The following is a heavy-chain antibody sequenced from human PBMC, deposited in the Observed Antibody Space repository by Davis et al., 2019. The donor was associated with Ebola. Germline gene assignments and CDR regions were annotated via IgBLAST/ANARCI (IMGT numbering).Heavy chain of an antibody. CDR1: GFTFSSAW. CDR3: IPGHCSHGSCPD. V-gene: IGHV3-15*01. J-gene: IGHJ4*02. CDR2: IKSKTAGGTT. Sequence: GESLKISCAASGFTFSSAWMSWVRQAPGKGLEWVGRIKSKTAGGTTDYAAPVESRFTISRDDSKNTLDLQMNSLKTEDTAVYYCIPGHCSHGSCPDWGQGTLVTVSS. D-gene: IGHD2-15*01.